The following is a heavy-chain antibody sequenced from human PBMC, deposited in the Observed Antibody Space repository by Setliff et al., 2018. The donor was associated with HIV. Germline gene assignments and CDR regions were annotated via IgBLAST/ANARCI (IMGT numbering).Heavy chain of an antibody. CDR1: GYTFTNYV. Sequence: ASVKVSCKASGYTFTNYVMYWVRQAPGQRLEWMGWINADNGNTKYSQKFQGRVTMTRDTSTSTVYMELSSLRSEDTAVYYCARDPYYYDSSGYGPRAFDIWGQGTMVTVSS. V-gene: IGHV1-3*01. D-gene: IGHD3-22*01. CDR3: ARDPYYYDSSGYGPRAFDI. CDR2: INADNGNT. J-gene: IGHJ3*02.